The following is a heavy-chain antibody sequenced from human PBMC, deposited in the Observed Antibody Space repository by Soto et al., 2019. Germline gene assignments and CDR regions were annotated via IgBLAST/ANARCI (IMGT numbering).Heavy chain of an antibody. J-gene: IGHJ6*02. CDR2: IYYSGST. CDR3: ARDLRDSSSWYHPGYYYYYGMDV. D-gene: IGHD6-13*01. CDR1: GGSVCSGSYY. Sequence: SETLSLTCTVSGGSVCSGSYYWSWIRQPPGKGLEWIGYIYYSGSTNYNPSLKSRVTISVDTSKNQFSLKLSSVTAADTAVYYCARDLRDSSSWYHPGYYYYYGMDVWGQGTTVTVSS. V-gene: IGHV4-61*01.